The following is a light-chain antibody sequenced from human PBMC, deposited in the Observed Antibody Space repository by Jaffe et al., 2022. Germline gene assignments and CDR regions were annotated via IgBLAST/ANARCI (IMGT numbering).Light chain of an antibody. CDR1: SSNIGAGYD. V-gene: IGLV1-40*01. CDR3: QSYDSSLIGSV. Sequence: QSVLTQPPSVSGAPGQRVTISCTGSSSNIGAGYDVHWYQQLPGTAPKVLIYGNNNRPSGVPDRFSGSKSGTSASLAITGLQAEDEADYYCQSYDSSLIGSVFGGGTKLTVL. J-gene: IGLJ3*02. CDR2: GNN.